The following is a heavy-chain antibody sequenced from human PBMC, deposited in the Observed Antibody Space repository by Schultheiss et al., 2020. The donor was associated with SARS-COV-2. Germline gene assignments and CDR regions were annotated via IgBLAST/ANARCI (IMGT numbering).Heavy chain of an antibody. V-gene: IGHV4-59*04. Sequence: SETLSLTCTVSGGSISSYYWSWIRQPAGKGLEWIGYIYHSGSTYYNPSLKSRVTMSVDTSKNQFSLKLSSVTAADTAVYYCARGEAFYYYMDVWGKGTTVTVSS. CDR1: GGSISSYY. CDR2: IYHSGST. J-gene: IGHJ6*03. CDR3: ARGEAFYYYMDV. D-gene: IGHD2-21*01.